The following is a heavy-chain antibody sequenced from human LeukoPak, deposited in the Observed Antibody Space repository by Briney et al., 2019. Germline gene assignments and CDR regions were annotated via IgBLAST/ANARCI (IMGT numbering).Heavy chain of an antibody. D-gene: IGHD3-3*01. J-gene: IGHJ6*03. V-gene: IGHV3-21*01. CDR1: GFTFSSYS. Sequence: GGSLRLSCAASGFTFSSYSMNWVRQAPGKGLEWVSSISSSSSYIYYADSVKGRFTISRDNAKNSLYLQMNSLRAEDTAVYYCARDPDYDFWSGYWDYYYYMDVWGKGTTVTVSS. CDR3: ARDPDYDFWSGYWDYYYYMDV. CDR2: ISSSSSYI.